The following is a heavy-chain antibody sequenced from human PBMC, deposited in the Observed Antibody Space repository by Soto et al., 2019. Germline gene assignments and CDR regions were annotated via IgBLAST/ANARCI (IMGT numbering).Heavy chain of an antibody. D-gene: IGHD3-16*01. V-gene: IGHV4-59*08. CDR1: GGSISSYH. Sequence: SETLSLTCTVSGGSISSYHWSWIRQPPGKGLEWIGYIYYSGSTNYNPSLKSRVTISVDTSKNQFSLKLSSVTAADTAVYYCARHGFGDYFDYWGQGTLVTVSS. CDR3: ARHGFGDYFDY. CDR2: IYYSGST. J-gene: IGHJ4*02.